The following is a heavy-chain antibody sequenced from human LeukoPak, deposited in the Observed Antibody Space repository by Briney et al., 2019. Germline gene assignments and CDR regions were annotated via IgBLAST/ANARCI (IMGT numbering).Heavy chain of an antibody. J-gene: IGHJ4*02. CDR1: GLTFSSYW. CDR3: ARVVWGQLTYYFDY. D-gene: IGHD3-16*01. V-gene: IGHV3-7*01. Sequence: GGSLRLSCAASGLTFSSYWMNWVRQAPGKGLEWVANIKQDGSEKYYVDSVKGRFTISRDNAKNSLYLQMNSLRAEDTAVYYCARVVWGQLTYYFDYWGQGTLVTVSS. CDR2: IKQDGSEK.